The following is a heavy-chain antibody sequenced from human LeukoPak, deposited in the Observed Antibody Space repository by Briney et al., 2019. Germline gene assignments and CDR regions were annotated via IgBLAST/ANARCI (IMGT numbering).Heavy chain of an antibody. Sequence: GGSLRLSCAASGFTFSIYWMSWVRQAPGKGLGWVAHIKQEGSEKYYVDSVKGRFTISRDNAKNSLYLQMYTLRAAETAVYFCARVSFWWDFDIWGQGTMVTVSS. CDR1: GFTFSIYW. D-gene: IGHD2-8*02. V-gene: IGHV3-7*01. CDR3: ARVSFWWDFDI. CDR2: IKQEGSEK. J-gene: IGHJ3*02.